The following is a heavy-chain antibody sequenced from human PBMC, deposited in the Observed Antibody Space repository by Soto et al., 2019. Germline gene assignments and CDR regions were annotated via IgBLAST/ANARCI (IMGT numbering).Heavy chain of an antibody. V-gene: IGHV3-53*01. D-gene: IGHD3-10*01. Sequence: EVQLVESGGGLIQPGGSLRLSCAVSGFTVSNNYMSWVRQAPGKGLEGVSVIYSGGYTAYGDSVKGRFTISRDNSKNTLYPQIKGRRADDRGVYYGGPRPGGGGYWGQGTLVTVSS. J-gene: IGHJ4*02. CDR3: GPRPGGGGY. CDR1: GFTVSNNY. CDR2: IYSGGYT.